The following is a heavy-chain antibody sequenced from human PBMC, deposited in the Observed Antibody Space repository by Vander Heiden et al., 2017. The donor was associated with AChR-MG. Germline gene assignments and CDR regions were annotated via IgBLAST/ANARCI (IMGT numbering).Heavy chain of an antibody. CDR1: GFTFSNYG. D-gene: IGHD4-17*01. CDR3: AKEAVAFATEHYFDF. CDR2: IAFDGSKK. Sequence: QVQLMESGGGVVRPWRSLRLSCAVSGFTFSNYGMHWVRQAPGKGLEWVAAIAFDGSKKYYGDSVKGRFTISRDNSKNTLYLEMEGVRAEDTATYFCAKEAVAFATEHYFDFWGQGTLVTVSS. V-gene: IGHV3-30*18. J-gene: IGHJ4*02.